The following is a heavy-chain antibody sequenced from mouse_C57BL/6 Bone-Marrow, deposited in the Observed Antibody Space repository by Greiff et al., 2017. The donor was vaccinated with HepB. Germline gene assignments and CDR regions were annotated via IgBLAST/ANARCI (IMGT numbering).Heavy chain of an antibody. CDR3: ARGGLLDYFDY. CDR1: GYTFTNYW. V-gene: IGHV1-63*01. Sequence: QVQLQQSGAELVRPGTSVKMSCKASGYTFTNYWKGWAKQRPGHGLEWIGDIYPGGGYTNYNEKFKGKATLTADKSSSTAYMQFSSLTSEDSAIYYCARGGLLDYFDYWGQGTTLTVSS. CDR2: IYPGGGYT. D-gene: IGHD2-3*01. J-gene: IGHJ2*01.